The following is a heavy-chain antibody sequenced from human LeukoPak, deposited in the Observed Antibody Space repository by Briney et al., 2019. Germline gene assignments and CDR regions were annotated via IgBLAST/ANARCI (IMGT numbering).Heavy chain of an antibody. Sequence: GGSLRLSCAASGFTFSSYSMNWVRQAPGKGLEWVSSISSSSSYIYYADSVKGRFTISRDNAKNSLYLQMNSLRAEDTAVYYCARGTMIALGGAFDIWGQGTMVTVSS. CDR2: ISSSSSYI. D-gene: IGHD3-22*01. CDR3: ARGTMIALGGAFDI. J-gene: IGHJ3*02. V-gene: IGHV3-21*01. CDR1: GFTFSSYS.